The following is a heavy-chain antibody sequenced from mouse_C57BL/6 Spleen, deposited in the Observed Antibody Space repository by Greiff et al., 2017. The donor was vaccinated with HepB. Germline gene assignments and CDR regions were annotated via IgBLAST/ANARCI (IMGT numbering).Heavy chain of an antibody. CDR2: IDPEDSDT. CDR3: TQLDYFDY. D-gene: IGHD4-1*02. J-gene: IGHJ2*01. Sequence: VHVKQSGAELVRPGASVKLSCTASGFNIKDYYMHWVKQRPEQGLEWIGRIDPEDSDTEYAPKFQGKATMTADTSSNTAYLQLSSLTSEDTAVYYCTQLDYFDYWGQGTTLTVSS. V-gene: IGHV14-1*01. CDR1: GFNIKDYY.